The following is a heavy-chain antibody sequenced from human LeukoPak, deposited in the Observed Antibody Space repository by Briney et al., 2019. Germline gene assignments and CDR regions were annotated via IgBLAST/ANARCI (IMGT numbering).Heavy chain of an antibody. J-gene: IGHJ6*02. CDR2: IIPIFGAA. Sequence: SVKVSCKASGGTFSSYAISWVRQAPGQGLEWMGGIIPIFGAANYAQKFQGRVTITADESTSTAYMELSSLRSEDTAVYYCARGSGCPLGYYYGMDVWGQGTTVTVSS. CDR3: ARGSGCPLGYYYGMDV. D-gene: IGHD3-3*01. V-gene: IGHV1-69*13. CDR1: GGTFSSYA.